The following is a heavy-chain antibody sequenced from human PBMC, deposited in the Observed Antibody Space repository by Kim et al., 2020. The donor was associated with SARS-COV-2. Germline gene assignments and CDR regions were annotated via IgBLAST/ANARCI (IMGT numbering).Heavy chain of an antibody. Sequence: ADSVKGRFTISRDNAKNSLYLQMNSLRAEDTAVYYCARGYYYGSGTPSGYWGQGTLVTVSS. D-gene: IGHD3-10*01. J-gene: IGHJ4*02. V-gene: IGHV3-48*03. CDR3: ARGYYYGSGTPSGY.